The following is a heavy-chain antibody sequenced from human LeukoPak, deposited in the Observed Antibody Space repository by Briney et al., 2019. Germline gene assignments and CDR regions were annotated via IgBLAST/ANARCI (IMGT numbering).Heavy chain of an antibody. V-gene: IGHV3-23*01. CDR3: AKHRRTYGSGSYSFDY. CDR1: GFAFSSYA. CDR2: ISGSGGST. D-gene: IGHD3-10*01. Sequence: GGSLRLSCAASGFAFSSYAMSWVRQAPGKGLEWVSAISGSGGSTYYADSVKGRFTISRDNSKNTLYLQMNSLRAEDTAVYYCAKHRRTYGSGSYSFDYWGQGTLVTVSS. J-gene: IGHJ4*02.